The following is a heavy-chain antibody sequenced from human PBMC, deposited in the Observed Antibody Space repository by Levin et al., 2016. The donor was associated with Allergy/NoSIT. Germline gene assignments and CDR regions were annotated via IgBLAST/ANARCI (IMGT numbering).Heavy chain of an antibody. CDR1: GFSFSYYD. CDR2: ISHDASHQ. D-gene: IGHD6-19*01. CDR3: ARDRRAWLANNVFDA. Sequence: GESLKISCKASGFSFSYYDMHWVRQAAGKGLEWLAVISHDASHQFYAASVRGRFTVSRDNFKDTLYLQVNTLGVGDTALYYCARDRRAWLANNVFDAWGQGALVTVSS. V-gene: IGHV3-30*14. J-gene: IGHJ4*02.